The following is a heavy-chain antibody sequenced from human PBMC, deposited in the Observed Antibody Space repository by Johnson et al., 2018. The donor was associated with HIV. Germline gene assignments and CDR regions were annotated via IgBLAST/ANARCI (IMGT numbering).Heavy chain of an antibody. CDR2: IYSGGST. CDR1: GFTVSSNY. Sequence: VQLVESGGGLIQPGGSLRLSCSASGFTVSSNYMSWVRQAPGKGLEWVSVIYSGGSTYYADSVKGRFTISRDNSKNTLYLQMNSLRAEDTAGYYCARSYRGNQADAFDIWGQGTMVTVSS. J-gene: IGHJ3*02. D-gene: IGHD5-12*01. V-gene: IGHV3-53*01. CDR3: ARSYRGNQADAFDI.